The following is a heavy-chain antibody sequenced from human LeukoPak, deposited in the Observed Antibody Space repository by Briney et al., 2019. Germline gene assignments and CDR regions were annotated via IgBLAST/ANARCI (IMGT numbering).Heavy chain of an antibody. CDR2: ISSSSTYT. D-gene: IGHD2-15*01. CDR3: ARAATHLGYCSGGSCLDY. V-gene: IGHV3-11*05. Sequence: GGSLRLSCAASGFIFSDYYMSWIRQAPGKGLEWVTYISSSSTYTNYADSVKGRFTISRDNAKNSLYLQMNSLRAEDTAVYYCARAATHLGYCSGGSCLDYWGQGTLVTVSS. J-gene: IGHJ4*02. CDR1: GFIFSDYY.